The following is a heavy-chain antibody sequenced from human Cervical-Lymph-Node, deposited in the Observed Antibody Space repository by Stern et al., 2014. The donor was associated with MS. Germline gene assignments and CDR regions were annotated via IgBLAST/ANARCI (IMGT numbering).Heavy chain of an antibody. CDR2: ISYDGSKT. D-gene: IGHD3-3*01. V-gene: IGHV3-30*04. CDR3: ARGLLPPRARGRFAEWFIPSYFDY. Sequence: QVQLVESGGGVVQPGKSLRLSCEASGFTLSSYVIHWVRQAPSKGLEWVAVISYDGSKTFYADSVKGRFTVSRDNSKNTLYLQMNNVRSEDTAVFYCARGLLPPRARGRFAEWFIPSYFDYWGQGALVTVSS. CDR1: GFTLSSYV. J-gene: IGHJ4*02.